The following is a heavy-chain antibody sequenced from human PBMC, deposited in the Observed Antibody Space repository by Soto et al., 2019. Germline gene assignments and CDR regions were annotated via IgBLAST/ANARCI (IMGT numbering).Heavy chain of an antibody. V-gene: IGHV4-59*08. CDR3: ARLRNLYFMDA. J-gene: IGHJ6*03. CDR1: DGSISGLY. CDR2: ISSSGTT. D-gene: IGHD1-1*01. Sequence: QVQLQESGPGLVRPSETLSLTCSVSDGSISGLYWTWVRQSPGKGLEWIGWISSSGTTNYNPSLKCRVAFSVDTSKNHFSLKLTSVPAADTAIYYCARLRNLYFMDAWGKGTTVAVSS.